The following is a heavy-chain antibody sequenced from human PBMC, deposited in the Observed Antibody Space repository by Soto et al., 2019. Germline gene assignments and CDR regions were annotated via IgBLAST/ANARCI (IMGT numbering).Heavy chain of an antibody. J-gene: IGHJ4*02. V-gene: IGHV4-59*01. D-gene: IGHD6-19*01. CDR1: GGSISSYY. CDR3: ARDLSSGWWSD. Sequence: QVQLQESGPGLVKPSETLSLTCTVSGGSISSYYWSWIRQPPGKGLEWIGYIYYSGSTNYNPSLKSRVTMSVATAKNQFSLKLSSVTAADTAVYYCARDLSSGWWSDWGQGILVTVSS. CDR2: IYYSGST.